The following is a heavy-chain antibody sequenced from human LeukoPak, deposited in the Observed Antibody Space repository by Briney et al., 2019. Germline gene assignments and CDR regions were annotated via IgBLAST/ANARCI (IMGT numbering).Heavy chain of an antibody. J-gene: IGHJ4*02. V-gene: IGHV3-23*01. D-gene: IGHD3-22*01. Sequence: GGSLRLSCAASGFTISSYGMSWVRQAPGKGLEWISSMSGSRGYTYYADSVTGRFTISRDNSKNTEYLQMNSLRADDTALYYCAKRDTSGYYYFDYWGQGTLVTVSS. CDR1: GFTISSYG. CDR2: MSGSRGYT. CDR3: AKRDTSGYYYFDY.